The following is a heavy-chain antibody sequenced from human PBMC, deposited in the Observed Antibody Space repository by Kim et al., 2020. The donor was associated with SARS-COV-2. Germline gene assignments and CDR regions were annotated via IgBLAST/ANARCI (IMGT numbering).Heavy chain of an antibody. Sequence: YSQKCQGRVTITRDTSAGTAYMELSSLRSEDTAVYYCARGVVGATEDFDYWGQGTLVTVSS. D-gene: IGHD1-26*01. CDR3: ARGVVGATEDFDY. J-gene: IGHJ4*02. V-gene: IGHV1-3*01.